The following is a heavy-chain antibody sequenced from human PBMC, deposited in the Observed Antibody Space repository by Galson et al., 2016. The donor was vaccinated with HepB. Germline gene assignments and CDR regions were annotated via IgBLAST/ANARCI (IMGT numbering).Heavy chain of an antibody. CDR3: ARDQYRGSILSGGRLQSLYPIDY. Sequence: SVKVSCKASGYTFISYGISWVRQAPGQGLEWMGWISAYNNNTNYAQNLQDRLTMATDTSTSTAYMELRSLKSDDTAVYYCARDQYRGSILSGGRLQSLYPIDYWGQGTLVTVSS. J-gene: IGHJ4*02. CDR1: GYTFISYG. CDR2: ISAYNNNT. D-gene: IGHD5-24*01. V-gene: IGHV1-18*01.